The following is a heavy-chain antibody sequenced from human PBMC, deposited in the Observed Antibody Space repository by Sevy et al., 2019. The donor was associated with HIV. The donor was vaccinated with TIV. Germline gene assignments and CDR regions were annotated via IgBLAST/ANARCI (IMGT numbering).Heavy chain of an antibody. D-gene: IGHD1-26*01. V-gene: IGHV4-61*01. Sequence: SETLSLTCTVSGGSISSDSYYWSWIRQPPGKGLEGNGYIYYSGSTNYNPSLKSPVTISVDTSKNKFSLKLSSVTAADKGVYYCERVRGSYYGDAFDTWGQGTMVTVSS. CDR1: GGSISSDSYY. J-gene: IGHJ3*02. CDR3: ERVRGSYYGDAFDT. CDR2: IYYSGST.